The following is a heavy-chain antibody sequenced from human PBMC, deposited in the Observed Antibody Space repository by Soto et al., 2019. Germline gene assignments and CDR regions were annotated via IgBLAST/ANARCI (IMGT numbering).Heavy chain of an antibody. CDR3: AAELGFGKLSVV. CDR2: IIPLFGTT. D-gene: IGHD3-10*01. Sequence: VQVVQSGVEVRRPGSSVKVSCKASGDTFKNCVISWVRQAPGQGLEWMGGIIPLFGTTDFAQRFQGRLTITTDESTTTAYMVLSRLRSEDTATYYCAAELGFGKLSVVWGQGTTVIVSS. V-gene: IGHV1-69*01. J-gene: IGHJ6*02. CDR1: GDTFKNCV.